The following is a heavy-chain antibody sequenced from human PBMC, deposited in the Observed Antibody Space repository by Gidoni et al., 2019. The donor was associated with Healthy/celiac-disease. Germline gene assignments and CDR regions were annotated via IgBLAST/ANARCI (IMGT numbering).Heavy chain of an antibody. D-gene: IGHD5-12*01. J-gene: IGHJ4*02. Sequence: QVQLQESGPGLVKPSQTLSLTCTVSCGSISRGGYYWSWIRQHPGKGLEWIGYIYYSGSNYYNPSLKSRVTISVDTSKNQFSLKLSSVTAADTAVYYCARGRDGYNSYYFDYWGQGTLVTVSS. CDR1: CGSISRGGYY. V-gene: IGHV4-31*03. CDR2: IYYSGSN. CDR3: ARGRDGYNSYYFDY.